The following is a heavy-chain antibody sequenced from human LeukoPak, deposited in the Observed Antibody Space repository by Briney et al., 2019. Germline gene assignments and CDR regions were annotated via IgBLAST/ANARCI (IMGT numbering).Heavy chain of an antibody. J-gene: IGHJ4*02. Sequence: PSETLSLTCTVSGGSISSSNYYWGWIRQPPGKGLEWIGSIYYSGSTYYNPSLKSRVTISVDTSKNQFSLKLSSVTAADTAVYYCAREVGESYFDYWGQGTLVTVSS. D-gene: IGHD3-16*01. CDR3: AREVGESYFDY. V-gene: IGHV4-39*07. CDR1: GGSISSSNYY. CDR2: IYYSGST.